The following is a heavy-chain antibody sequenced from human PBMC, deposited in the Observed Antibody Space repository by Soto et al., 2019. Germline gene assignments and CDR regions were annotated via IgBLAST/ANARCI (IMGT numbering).Heavy chain of an antibody. Sequence: QVQLVESGGGVVQPGRSLRLSCTASGFTFSNYAIHWVRQAPGKGLEWVALISYDGRDEYYADSVKGRFTISIDNSKNTLYLQMNSLRAEDTGMFYCARDSRTDGYKYDYFDYWGQGTLVTVSS. CDR1: GFTFSNYA. J-gene: IGHJ4*02. CDR3: ARDSRTDGYKYDYFDY. V-gene: IGHV3-30*04. CDR2: ISYDGRDE. D-gene: IGHD5-12*01.